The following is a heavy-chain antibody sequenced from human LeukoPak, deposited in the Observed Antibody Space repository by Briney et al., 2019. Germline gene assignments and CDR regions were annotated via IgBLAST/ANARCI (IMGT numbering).Heavy chain of an antibody. CDR1: GYTFTSYE. V-gene: IGHV1-8*01. CDR2: MNPNSGNT. CDR3: ARGRGYCSSTSCYRFDP. J-gene: IGHJ5*02. D-gene: IGHD2-2*03. Sequence: ASVKVSCKASGYTFTSYEINWVRQATGQGLEWMGWMNPNSGNTGYAQKFQGRVTMTRNTSISTAYMELSSLRSEDTAVYYCARGRGYCSSTSCYRFDPWGQGTLVTVSS.